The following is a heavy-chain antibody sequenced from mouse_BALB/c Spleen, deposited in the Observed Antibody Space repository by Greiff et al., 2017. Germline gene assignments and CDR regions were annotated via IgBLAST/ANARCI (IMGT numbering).Heavy chain of an antibody. CDR3: TRSLYDGYYEY. Sequence: QVQLQHPGAELVRPGASVKLSCKASGYTFTSYWINWVKQRPGQGLEWIGNIYPSDSYTNYNQKFKDKATLTVDKSSSTAYMQLSSPTSEDSAVYYCTRSLYDGYYEYWGQGTTLTVSS. CDR1: GYTFTSYW. J-gene: IGHJ2*01. V-gene: IGHV1-69*02. D-gene: IGHD2-3*01. CDR2: IYPSDSYT.